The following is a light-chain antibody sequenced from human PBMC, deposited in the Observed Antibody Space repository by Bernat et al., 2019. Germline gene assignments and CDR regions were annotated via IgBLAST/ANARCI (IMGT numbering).Light chain of an antibody. Sequence: TITCRSSQGIRSYLAWYQQKPGKAPNLLIYAASSLQSGFPSRFIGSGSGTDFTLTISSLQSEDFAIYYCQHYYRTPYSVGQGTKVEIK. CDR2: AAS. CDR1: QGIRSY. J-gene: IGKJ2*03. CDR3: QHYYRTPYS. V-gene: IGKV1-8*01.